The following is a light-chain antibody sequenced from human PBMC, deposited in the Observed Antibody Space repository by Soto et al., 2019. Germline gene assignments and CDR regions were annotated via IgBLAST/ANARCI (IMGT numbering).Light chain of an antibody. V-gene: IGLV2-8*01. J-gene: IGLJ2*01. Sequence: QSALTQPPSASGSPEQSVTISCTGTSSDIGGYNYVSWYQHHPGKAPKLMIYEVSKRPSGVPDRFSGSKSGNTASLTVSGLQAEDEADYYCSSYAGSNNIIFGGGTKLTVL. CDR2: EVS. CDR3: SSYAGSNNII. CDR1: SSDIGGYNY.